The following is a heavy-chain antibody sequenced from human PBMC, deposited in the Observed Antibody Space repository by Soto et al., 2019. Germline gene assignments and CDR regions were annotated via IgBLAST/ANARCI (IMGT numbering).Heavy chain of an antibody. CDR1: GDSISRGGYS. D-gene: IGHD6-6*01. Sequence: SETLSLTCAVSGDSISRGGYSWTWIRQPPGKALEWIGNIYDSGSTSYNPSLKSRVTISVDRSKNQFSPKLTSVTAADTAVYFLATGSSSYYHYYMDLWRKVPTGIVSS. V-gene: IGHV4-30-2*01. J-gene: IGHJ6*03. CDR2: IYDSGST. CDR3: ATGSSSYYHYYMDL.